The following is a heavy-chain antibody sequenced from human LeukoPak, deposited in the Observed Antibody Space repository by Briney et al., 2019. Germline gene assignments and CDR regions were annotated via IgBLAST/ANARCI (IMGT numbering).Heavy chain of an antibody. CDR1: GFTFDDYA. D-gene: IGHD2-2*01. CDR3: AKDRGYASSFFDY. J-gene: IGHJ4*02. Sequence: GGSLSLSCAASGFTFDDYAMHWVRQAPGKGLEWVSTISGDGDSTYYVDSVEGRFTISRDNSKNSLYLQMSSLRNEDTALYYCAKDRGYASSFFDYWGQGTLVTVSS. V-gene: IGHV3-43*02. CDR2: ISGDGDST.